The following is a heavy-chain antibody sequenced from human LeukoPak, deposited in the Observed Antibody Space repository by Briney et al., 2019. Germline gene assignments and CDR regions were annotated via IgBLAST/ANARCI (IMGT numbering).Heavy chain of an antibody. J-gene: IGHJ5*02. D-gene: IGHD3-10*01. CDR3: ARQTFTSGSYLNGFDP. Sequence: SETLSLTCTVSGGSISTYYWSWIRQPPGKGLEWIGYIYYSGSTNYNPPLKSRVTISVDTSKNQFSLKLSSVTAADTAVYYCARQTFTSGSYLNGFDPWGRETLVTVSS. CDR2: IYYSGST. CDR1: GGSISTYY. V-gene: IGHV4-59*08.